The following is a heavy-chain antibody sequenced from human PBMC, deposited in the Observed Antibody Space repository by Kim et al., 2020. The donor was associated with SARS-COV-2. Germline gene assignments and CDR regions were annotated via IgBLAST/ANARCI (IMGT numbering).Heavy chain of an antibody. J-gene: IGHJ4*02. Sequence: SETLSLTCTVSGGSISSGGYYWSWIRQHPGKGLEWIGYIYYSGSTYYNPSLKSRVTISVDTSKNQFSLKLSSVTAADTAVYYCARVPRDYYYDSSGYFDYWGQGTLVTVSS. V-gene: IGHV4-31*03. CDR3: ARVPRDYYYDSSGYFDY. CDR1: GGSISSGGYY. D-gene: IGHD3-22*01. CDR2: IYYSGST.